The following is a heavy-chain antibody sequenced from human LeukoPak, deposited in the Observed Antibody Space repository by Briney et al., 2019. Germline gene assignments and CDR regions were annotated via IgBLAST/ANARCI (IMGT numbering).Heavy chain of an antibody. J-gene: IGHJ6*02. CDR3: ARHCSGGSCYSGYYYGMDV. D-gene: IGHD2-15*01. V-gene: IGHV4-59*08. CDR2: IYSSGST. CDR1: NGSISSYY. Sequence: PSETLSLTCTVSNGSISSYYWSWTRQPPGKGLEWIGYIYSSGSTNYNPSLNSRVTISVDTSENQVSLKLSSVTAADTAVYYCARHCSGGSCYSGYYYGMDVWGQGTTVTVSS.